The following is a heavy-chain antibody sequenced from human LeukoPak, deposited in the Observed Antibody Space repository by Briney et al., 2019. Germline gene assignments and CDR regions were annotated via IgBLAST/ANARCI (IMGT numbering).Heavy chain of an antibody. V-gene: IGHV4-61*02. CDR2: IYTSGST. CDR1: GGSISSGSYY. CDR3: ARDVTIFGVATGGFDI. J-gene: IGHJ3*02. D-gene: IGHD3-3*01. Sequence: SETLSLTCTVSGGSISSGSYYWSWIRQPAGKGLEWIGRIYTSGSTNYNPSLKSRVTISVDTSKNQFSLKLSSVTAADTAVYYCARDVTIFGVATGGFDIWGQGTMVTVSS.